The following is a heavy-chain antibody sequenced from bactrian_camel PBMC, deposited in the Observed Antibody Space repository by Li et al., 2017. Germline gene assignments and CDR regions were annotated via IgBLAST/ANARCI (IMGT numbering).Heavy chain of an antibody. V-gene: IGHV3-3*01. J-gene: IGHJ6*01. CDR3: AAGQGVGWCLDVIRVGAEPDFDY. CDR1: GYTYSGNC. D-gene: IGHD5*01. Sequence: VQLVESGGGSVQAGGSLRLSCESSGYTYSGNCVGWFRQAPGKEREEVAATGPSTTKYADSVEGRFTLSKDNDKNIQYLQMNSLKPEDSATYYCAAGQGVGWCLDVIRVGAEPDFDYWGHGTRSPSP. CDR2: TGPSTT.